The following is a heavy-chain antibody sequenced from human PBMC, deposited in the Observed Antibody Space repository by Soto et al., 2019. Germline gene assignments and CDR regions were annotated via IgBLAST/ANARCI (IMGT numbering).Heavy chain of an antibody. Sequence: QVQLVQSGAEVKKPGSSVKVSCKASGGTFSSYAISWVRQAPGQGLEWMGGIIPIFGTANYAQKFQGRVTITADESTSTAYVELSRLRSEDTAVYYCARQSTIFGVVIYYYGMDVWGQGTTVTVSS. CDR3: ARQSTIFGVVIYYYGMDV. V-gene: IGHV1-69*01. CDR1: GGTFSSYA. CDR2: IIPIFGTA. D-gene: IGHD3-3*01. J-gene: IGHJ6*02.